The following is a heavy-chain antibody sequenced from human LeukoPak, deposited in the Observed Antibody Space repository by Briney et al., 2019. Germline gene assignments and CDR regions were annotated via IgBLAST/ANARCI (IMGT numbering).Heavy chain of an antibody. Sequence: GGSLRLSCAASGFTFSSYWMSWARQAPGKGLEWVSAISGSGGSTYYADSVKGRFTISRDNSKNTLYLQMNSLRAEDTAVYYCAKKMGGVAGSFDYWGQGTLVTVSS. V-gene: IGHV3-23*01. J-gene: IGHJ4*02. D-gene: IGHD6-19*01. CDR3: AKKMGGVAGSFDY. CDR2: ISGSGGST. CDR1: GFTFSSYW.